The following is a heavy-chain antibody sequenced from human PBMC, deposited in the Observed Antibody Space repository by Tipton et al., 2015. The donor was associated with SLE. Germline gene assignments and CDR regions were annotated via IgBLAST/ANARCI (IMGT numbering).Heavy chain of an antibody. Sequence: TLSLTCTVSGVSFSSYYWSWIRQSPGKRLEWIGYVFYTGSTKHNPSLDSRVTISVDTSKNQFSLKLGSVTAADTAIYYCAGGLAVAGTRDYWGQGTLVTVSS. D-gene: IGHD6-19*01. CDR3: AGGLAVAGTRDY. CDR1: GVSFSSYY. CDR2: VFYTGST. V-gene: IGHV4-59*01. J-gene: IGHJ4*02.